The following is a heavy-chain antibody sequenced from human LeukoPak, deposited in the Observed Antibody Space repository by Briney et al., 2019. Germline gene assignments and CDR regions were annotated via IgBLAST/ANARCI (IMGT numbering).Heavy chain of an antibody. CDR1: GGSISNYY. V-gene: IGHV4-59*01. CDR2: IYYSGST. Sequence: SETLSLTCTVSGGSISNYYWSWIRQPPGKGLEWIGYIYYSGSTKYNASLKSRVIISVDTSKNQFSLKLSSVTAADTAVYYCARLYYDILTGYYKGLDYWGQGTLVTVSS. D-gene: IGHD3-9*01. CDR3: ARLYYDILTGYYKGLDY. J-gene: IGHJ4*02.